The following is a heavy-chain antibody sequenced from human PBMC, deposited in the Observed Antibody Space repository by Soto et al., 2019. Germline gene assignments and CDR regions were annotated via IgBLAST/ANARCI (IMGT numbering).Heavy chain of an antibody. CDR3: AGDVLTGSTGMDF. D-gene: IGHD3-9*01. CDR1: GGTFSSHG. V-gene: IGHV3-21*01. CDR2: IHFSSIHFFNSNP. J-gene: IGHJ1*01. Sequence: GGSLRLSWAASGGTFSSHGMSWVRQAPGKGLEWVSSIHFSSIHFFNSNPFCANSVKGRFTITRDNAENSLYLPMTSLRVEDTAMYYCAGDVLTGSTGMDFWGQGALVTVSS.